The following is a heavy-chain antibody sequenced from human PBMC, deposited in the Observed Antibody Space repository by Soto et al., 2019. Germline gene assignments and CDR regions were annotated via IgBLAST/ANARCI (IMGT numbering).Heavy chain of an antibody. J-gene: IGHJ5*02. V-gene: IGHV3-23*01. CDR3: AKYIGYSRSWYEVDP. Sequence: GSLSLSCEASGFTFSRYAMSWVRQAPGKGLEWVSAISGSGGSTYYADSVKGRFTISRDNSTNTQYLQMNSLRAEDTALFYCAKYIGYSRSWYEVDPGGQGTLVTVSS. D-gene: IGHD6-13*01. CDR1: GFTFSRYA. CDR2: ISGSGGST.